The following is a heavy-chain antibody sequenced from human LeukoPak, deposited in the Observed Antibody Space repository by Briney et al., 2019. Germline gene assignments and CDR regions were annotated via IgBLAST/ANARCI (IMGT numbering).Heavy chain of an antibody. D-gene: IGHD2-8*01. J-gene: IGHJ6*03. CDR2: IKQDGSEK. CDR1: GFTLSSYW. CDR3: ARGPGCTNGVCPPGYYYYMDV. Sequence: GGSLRLSCAASGFTLSSYWMSWVRQAPGKGLEWVANIKQDGSEKYYVDSVKGRFTISRDNAKNSLYLQMNSLRAEDTAVYYCARGPGCTNGVCPPGYYYYMDVWGKGTTVTVSS. V-gene: IGHV3-7*04.